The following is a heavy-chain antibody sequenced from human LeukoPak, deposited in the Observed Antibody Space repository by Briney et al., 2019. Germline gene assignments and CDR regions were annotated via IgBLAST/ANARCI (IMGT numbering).Heavy chain of an antibody. J-gene: IGHJ2*01. Sequence: AASVKVSCKASGYTFTSYAMHWVRQAPGQRLEWMGWINAGNGNTKYSQKFQGRVTITRDTSASTAYMELSSLRSEDTAVYYCARPYYYDSSGYYGPSDWYFDLWGRGTLVTVSS. V-gene: IGHV1-3*01. CDR1: GYTFTSYA. CDR2: INAGNGNT. CDR3: ARPYYYDSSGYYGPSDWYFDL. D-gene: IGHD3-22*01.